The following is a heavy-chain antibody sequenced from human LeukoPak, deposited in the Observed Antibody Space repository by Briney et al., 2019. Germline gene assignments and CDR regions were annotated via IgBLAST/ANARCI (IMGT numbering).Heavy chain of an antibody. CDR3: ARRDTGWNYCDY. D-gene: IGHD6-19*01. CDR1: GDAINGHY. V-gene: IGHV4-59*08. CDR2: IHYKGST. J-gene: IGHJ4*02. Sequence: SETLSLTCTISGDAINGHYWSWIRQPPGKRLEWIGDIHYKGSTNYNLSLKSRVTISVDTSKNHLSLNLTSVLAADTAIYYCARRDTGWNYCDYWGQGILVTVSS.